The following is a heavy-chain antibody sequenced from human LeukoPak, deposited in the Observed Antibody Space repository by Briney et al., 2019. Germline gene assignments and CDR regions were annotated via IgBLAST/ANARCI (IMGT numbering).Heavy chain of an antibody. D-gene: IGHD6-19*01. Sequence: GGSLRLSCSASGFTFSKNAMHWVRQAPGKGLEYVSAITNNGGTTYYADSVKGRFTISRDNAKNSLYLQMNSLRAEDTAVYYCARDRGYSSSRYGMDVWGQGTTVTVSS. CDR1: GFTFSKNA. CDR3: ARDRGYSSSRYGMDV. J-gene: IGHJ6*02. CDR2: ITNNGGTT. V-gene: IGHV3-64*04.